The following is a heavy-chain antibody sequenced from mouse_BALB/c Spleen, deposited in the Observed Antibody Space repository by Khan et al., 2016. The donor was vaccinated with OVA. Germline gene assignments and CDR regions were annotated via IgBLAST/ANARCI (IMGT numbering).Heavy chain of an antibody. CDR3: AREGLRGVAMDY. V-gene: IGHV1S56*01. J-gene: IGHJ4*01. CDR2: IYPGDGST. D-gene: IGHD2-4*01. Sequence: QIQLVQSGPELVKPGALVKISCKASGYTLTAYEINWGKQRQGQGLEWIGWIYPGDGSTKNNENFKGKATLTADKSSNTAYLQSSSLTSEKSAVYFWAREGLRGVAMDYWGQGTSVSVSS. CDR1: GYTLTAYE.